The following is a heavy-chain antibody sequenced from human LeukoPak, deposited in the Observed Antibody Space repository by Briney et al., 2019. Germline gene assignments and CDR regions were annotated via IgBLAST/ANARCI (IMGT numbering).Heavy chain of an antibody. D-gene: IGHD3-10*01. CDR1: GDSITNNY. J-gene: IGHJ6*03. CDR3: ARDRERSTMVRGVYYYYYYMDV. Sequence: SETLSLTCTVSGDSITNNYWAWIRQPPGKGLEWIGYIHDSGNSNYNPSLRSRVTISVDTSKNQFSLKLTSVTAADTAVYYCARDRERSTMVRGVYYYYYYMDVWGKGTTVTVSS. V-gene: IGHV4-59*13. CDR2: IHDSGNS.